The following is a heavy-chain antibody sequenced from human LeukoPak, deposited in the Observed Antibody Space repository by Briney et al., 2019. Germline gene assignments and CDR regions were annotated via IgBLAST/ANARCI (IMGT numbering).Heavy chain of an antibody. CDR2: ISGSGGST. D-gene: IGHD3-3*01. CDR1: GFTFSSYA. Sequence: GGSLRLSCAASGFTFSSYAMSWVRRAPGKGLEWVSAISGSGGSTYYADSVKGRFTISRDNSKNTLYLQMNSLRAEDTAVYYCAKDFAPLSPLPRSWDFWSGYGYYFDYWGQGTLVTVSS. V-gene: IGHV3-23*01. J-gene: IGHJ4*02. CDR3: AKDFAPLSPLPRSWDFWSGYGYYFDY.